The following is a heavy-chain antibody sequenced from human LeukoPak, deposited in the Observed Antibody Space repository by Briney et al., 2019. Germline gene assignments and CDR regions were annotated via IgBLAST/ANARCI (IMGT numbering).Heavy chain of an antibody. D-gene: IGHD2-2*01. CDR3: ASTGQPTSCYLN. Sequence: PSETLSLTCTVSGGSISSGSYYWSWIRQPAEKGLEWIGRIYTSGSTNYNPSLKSRVTISVDTSKNQFSLKLSSVTAADTAVYYCASTGQPTSCYLNWGQGTLVTVSS. CDR1: GGSISSGSYY. CDR2: IYTSGST. J-gene: IGHJ4*02. V-gene: IGHV4-61*02.